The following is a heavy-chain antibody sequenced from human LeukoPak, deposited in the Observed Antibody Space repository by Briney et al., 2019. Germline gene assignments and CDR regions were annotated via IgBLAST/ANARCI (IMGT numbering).Heavy chain of an antibody. V-gene: IGHV4-34*01. CDR1: GGSFSGYY. CDR3: AGTPAIGSVKGWFDP. Sequence: SETLSLTCAVYGGSFSGYYWSWIRQPPGKGLEWIGEINHSGSTNYNPSLKSRVTISVDTSKNQFSLKLSSVTAADTAVYYCAGTPAIGSVKGWFDPWGQGTLVTVSS. J-gene: IGHJ5*02. CDR2: INHSGST. D-gene: IGHD3-10*01.